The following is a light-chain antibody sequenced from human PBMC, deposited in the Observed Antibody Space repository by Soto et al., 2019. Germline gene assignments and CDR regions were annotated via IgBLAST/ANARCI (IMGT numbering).Light chain of an antibody. CDR2: AAS. CDR1: QSISSY. CDR3: QRGYSSPT. J-gene: IGKJ1*01. V-gene: IGKV1-39*01. Sequence: DIQITQSPSSLSASVGDRVTITCRASQSISSYLNWYQQKPGKAPKLLIFAASSLQSGVPSRFSGSGSGTDFTLTISSLQPEDFATYYCQRGYSSPTFGQGTKVDI.